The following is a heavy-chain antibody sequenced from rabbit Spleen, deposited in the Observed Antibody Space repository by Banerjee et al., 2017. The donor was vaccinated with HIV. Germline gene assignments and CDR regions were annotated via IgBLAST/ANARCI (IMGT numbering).Heavy chain of an antibody. CDR2: IDIGSSGFT. J-gene: IGHJ4*01. V-gene: IGHV1S40*01. D-gene: IGHD2-1*01. CDR3: ARGSATMTMVITGFYFNL. Sequence: QSLEESGGDLVKPGASLTLTCTASGVSFSSSSYMCWVRQAPGKGLEWIACIDIGSSGFTYFATWAKGRFTCSKTSSTTVTLQMTSLTVADTATYFCARGSATMTMVITGFYFNLWGPGTLVTVS. CDR1: GVSFSSSSY.